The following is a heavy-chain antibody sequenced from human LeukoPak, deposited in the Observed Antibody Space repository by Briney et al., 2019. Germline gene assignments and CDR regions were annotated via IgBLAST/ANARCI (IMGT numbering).Heavy chain of an antibody. Sequence: QSGGSLRLSCAASGFTFSSHGMHWVRQAPGKGLEWVAVFSYDGNSKYYADSVKGRFTISRDNSKNTLYLQMSSLRPEDTAVYYCAKDVFDNSGNYLSPHYYGMDVWGQGTTVTVSS. CDR1: GFTFSSHG. J-gene: IGHJ6*02. D-gene: IGHD3-10*01. CDR2: FSYDGNSK. CDR3: AKDVFDNSGNYLSPHYYGMDV. V-gene: IGHV3-30*18.